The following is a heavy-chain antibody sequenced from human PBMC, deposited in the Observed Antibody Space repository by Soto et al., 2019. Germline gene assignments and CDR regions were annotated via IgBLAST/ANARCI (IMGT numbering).Heavy chain of an antibody. J-gene: IGHJ4*02. CDR3: AKSGRTTVTTDLAY. CDR2: ISYDGRNE. V-gene: IGHV3-30*18. Sequence: ESGGGVVQPGRSLRLSCAASGFTFSNYGMHWVRQAPGKGLEWVAIISYDGRNEYFADSVKGRFTISRDNSKNTLYLQMNSLRAEDTAVYYCAKSGRTTVTTDLAYWGQGTLVTVSS. D-gene: IGHD4-17*01. CDR1: GFTFSNYG.